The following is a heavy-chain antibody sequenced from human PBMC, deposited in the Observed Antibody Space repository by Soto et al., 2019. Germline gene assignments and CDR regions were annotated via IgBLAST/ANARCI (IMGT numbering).Heavy chain of an antibody. CDR2: ISSSGSTI. CDR3: ARAHFGPDYYFDY. D-gene: IGHD3-10*01. J-gene: IGHJ4*02. V-gene: IGHV3-48*03. CDR1: GFSFSSYE. Sequence: GALRLSCAASGFSFSSYEMNWVRQAPGKGLEWVSYISSSGSTIYYADSVRGRFTFSRDNAKNSLYLQMNSLRAEDTAVYYCARAHFGPDYYFDYWGQGTLVTVSS.